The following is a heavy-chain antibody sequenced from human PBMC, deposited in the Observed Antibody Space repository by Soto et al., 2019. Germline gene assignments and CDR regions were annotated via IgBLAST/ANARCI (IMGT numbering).Heavy chain of an antibody. Sequence: SVKVSCKASGGTFSSYAFSWVRQAPGQGLEWMGGIIPIFGTANYAQKFQGRVTITADESTSTAYMELSSLTSEDTAVYYCARREDTAIVTSSYYYYGMGVWGQGTTVPVSS. V-gene: IGHV1-69*13. CDR3: ARREDTAIVTSSYYYYGMGV. CDR2: IIPIFGTA. J-gene: IGHJ6*02. D-gene: IGHD5-18*01. CDR1: GGTFSSYA.